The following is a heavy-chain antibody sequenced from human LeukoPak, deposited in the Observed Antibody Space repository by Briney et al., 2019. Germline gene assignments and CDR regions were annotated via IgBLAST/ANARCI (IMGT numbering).Heavy chain of an antibody. Sequence: SETLSLTCTVSGVSVSSYYWSWIRQPPGKGLEWIGYINPSGTTDYNPSLKSRVTISVDTSKNQFSLRLISVTTADTAVYYCARIMGHFDFWGPGTLVTVFS. D-gene: IGHD1-26*01. CDR2: INPSGTT. J-gene: IGHJ4*02. CDR3: ARIMGHFDF. V-gene: IGHV4-59*02. CDR1: GVSVSSYY.